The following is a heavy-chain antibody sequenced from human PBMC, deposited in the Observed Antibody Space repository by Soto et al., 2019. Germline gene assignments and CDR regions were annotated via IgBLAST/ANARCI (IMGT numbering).Heavy chain of an antibody. D-gene: IGHD6-13*01. J-gene: IGHJ4*01. CDR3: AGRKQQVALVVY. CDR1: EGYISTGFYF. CDR2: IYSSVTT. Sequence: PSETLSLTCNLSEGYISTGFYFWSWVRKSPGKGLEWIGHIYSSVTTYYNPSLKSRVTISVDASKNQFSLKLTSVTAADTAVYYCAGRKQQVALVVYWGQETLLTISS. V-gene: IGHV4-30-4*01.